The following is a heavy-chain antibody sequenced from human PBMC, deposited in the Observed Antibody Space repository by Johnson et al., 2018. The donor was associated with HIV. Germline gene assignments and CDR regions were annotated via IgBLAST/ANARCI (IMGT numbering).Heavy chain of an antibody. D-gene: IGHD5-24*01. CDR3: ARGSQEMVTIWNAFDI. Sequence: QVQLVESGGGVVRPGGSLRLSCAASGFTFDDYGMSWARQAPGKRLEWVAFIRYDGNSKYYADSVTGRFTVSRDNSKNTLYLQMNSRRGEDTAVYYCARGSQEMVTIWNAFDIWGQGTMVTVSS. V-gene: IGHV3-30*02. CDR1: GFTFDDYG. J-gene: IGHJ3*02. CDR2: IRYDGNSK.